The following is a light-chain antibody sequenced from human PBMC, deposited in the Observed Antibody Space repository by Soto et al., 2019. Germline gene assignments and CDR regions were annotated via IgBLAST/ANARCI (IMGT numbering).Light chain of an antibody. Sequence: EIVLTQSPGTLSLSPGERATLSCRASQSVSSYLAWYQQKPGQAPRLLIYDASNRATGIPARFSGSGSGTDFTLTIGSLEPEDFAVYYCQQRSNWPPITFGQGTKVDIK. CDR3: QQRSNWPPIT. V-gene: IGKV3-11*01. CDR2: DAS. J-gene: IGKJ1*01. CDR1: QSVSSY.